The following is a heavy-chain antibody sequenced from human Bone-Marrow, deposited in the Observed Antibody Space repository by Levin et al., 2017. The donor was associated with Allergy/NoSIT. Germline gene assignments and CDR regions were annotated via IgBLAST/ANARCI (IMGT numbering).Heavy chain of an antibody. Sequence: GGSLRLSCAASAFTFSNYGMHWVRQAPGKGLDWVASISSDETFVYHAASVKGRFTISRDNSKNTLYLQMNSLREEDTAVYFCAKDRIYTYGYPRTAPPHFWGQGTLVTVSS. CDR2: ISSDETFV. J-gene: IGHJ4*02. D-gene: IGHD5-18*01. CDR3: AKDRIYTYGYPRTAPPHF. V-gene: IGHV3-30*02. CDR1: AFTFSNYG.